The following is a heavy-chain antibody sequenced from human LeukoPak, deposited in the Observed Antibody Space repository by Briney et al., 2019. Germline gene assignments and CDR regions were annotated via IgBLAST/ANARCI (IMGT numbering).Heavy chain of an antibody. D-gene: IGHD3-10*01. V-gene: IGHV4-61*02. CDR3: ARDRGILDV. CDR1: GGSISSGSYY. CDR2: IYTSGST. Sequence: SQTLSLTCTVSGGSISSGSYYWSWIRQPAGKGLEWIGRIYTSGSTNYNPSLKSRDTISVDTSKNQFSLKLSSVTAADTAVYYCARDRGILDVWGKGTTVTVSS. J-gene: IGHJ6*04.